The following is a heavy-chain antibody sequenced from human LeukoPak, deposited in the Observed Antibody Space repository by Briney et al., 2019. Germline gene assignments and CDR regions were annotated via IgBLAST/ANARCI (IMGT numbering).Heavy chain of an antibody. CDR1: GGSFSGYY. V-gene: IGHV4-34*01. D-gene: IGHD3-9*01. J-gene: IGHJ6*02. Sequence: SETLSLTCAVYGGSFSGYYWSWIRQPPGKGLEWIGEINHSGSTNYNPSLKSRVTISVDTSKNQFSLKLSSVTAADTAVYYCAREYPTYDILTGYSPYYYYGMDVWGQGTTVTVSS. CDR3: AREYPTYDILTGYSPYYYYGMDV. CDR2: INHSGST.